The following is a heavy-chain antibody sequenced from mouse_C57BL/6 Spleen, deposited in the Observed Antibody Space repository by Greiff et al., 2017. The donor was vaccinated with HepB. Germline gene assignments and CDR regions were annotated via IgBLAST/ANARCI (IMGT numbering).Heavy chain of an antibody. V-gene: IGHV1-80*01. J-gene: IGHJ1*03. D-gene: IGHD1-1*01. Sequence: LVESGAELVKPGASVKISCKASGYAFRSYWMNWVKQRPGKGLEWIGQIYPGDGDTNYNGKFKGKATLTADKSSSTAYMQLSSLTSEDSAVYFCARFYYGSSNWYFDVWGTGTTVTVSS. CDR1: GYAFRSYW. CDR2: IYPGDGDT. CDR3: ARFYYGSSNWYFDV.